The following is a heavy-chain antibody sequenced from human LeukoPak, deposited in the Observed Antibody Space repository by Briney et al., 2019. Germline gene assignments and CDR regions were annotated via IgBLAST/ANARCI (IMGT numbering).Heavy chain of an antibody. V-gene: IGHV1-2*02. CDR1: GYTFTGYY. D-gene: IGHD6-19*01. CDR2: INPNSGGT. CDR3: ARVRTGLVYRYYYGMDV. J-gene: IGHJ6*02. Sequence: ASVKVSCKSSGYTFTGYYMHWMRQAPGQGLEWMGWINPNSGGTNYAQKFQGRVTMTRDTSTSTVYMELSSLRSEDTAVCYCARVRTGLVYRYYYGMDVRGQGTTVTVSS.